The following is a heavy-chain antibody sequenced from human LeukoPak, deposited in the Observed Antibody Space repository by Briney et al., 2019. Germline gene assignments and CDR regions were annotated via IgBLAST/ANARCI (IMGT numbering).Heavy chain of an antibody. CDR3: AKAGGFNGYFDY. CDR1: GFTFSSYG. D-gene: IGHD2-8*01. Sequence: GGSLRLYCAASGFTFSSYGMHWVRQAPGKGLEWVAFIRYDGSNKYYADSVKGRFTISRDNPKNTLYLQMNSLRAEDTAVYYCAKAGGFNGYFDYWGQGTLVTVSS. CDR2: IRYDGSNK. J-gene: IGHJ4*02. V-gene: IGHV3-30*02.